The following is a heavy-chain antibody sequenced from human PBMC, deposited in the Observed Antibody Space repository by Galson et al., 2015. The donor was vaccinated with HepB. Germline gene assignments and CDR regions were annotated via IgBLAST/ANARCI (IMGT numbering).Heavy chain of an antibody. CDR1: GFTFSSYW. V-gene: IGHV3-7*03. J-gene: IGHJ2*01. CDR3: ARSPGIAVAVFWYFDL. Sequence: SLRLSCAASGFTFSSYWMSWVRQAPGKGLEWVANIKQDGSEKYYVDSVKGRFTISRDNAKNSLYLQMNSLRAEDTAVCYCARSPGIAVAVFWYFDLWGRGTLVTVSS. D-gene: IGHD6-19*01. CDR2: IKQDGSEK.